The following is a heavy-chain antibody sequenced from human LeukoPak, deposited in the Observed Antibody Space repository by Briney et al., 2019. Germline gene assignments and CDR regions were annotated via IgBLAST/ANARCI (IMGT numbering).Heavy chain of an antibody. J-gene: IGHJ4*02. CDR2: ISSSSSYI. D-gene: IGHD4-17*01. Sequence: GGSLRLSCTASGFTFSSYSMNWVRQAPGKGLEWVSSISSSSSYIYYAESVKGRFTISRDNAKNSLYLQMNSLRAEDTAVYYCAGFGDYPYWGQGTLVTVSS. CDR3: AGFGDYPY. V-gene: IGHV3-21*01. CDR1: GFTFSSYS.